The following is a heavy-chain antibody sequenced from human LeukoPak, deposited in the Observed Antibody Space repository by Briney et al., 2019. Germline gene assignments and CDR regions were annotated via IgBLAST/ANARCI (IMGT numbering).Heavy chain of an antibody. CDR2: ISYDGSNK. Sequence: GGSLRLSCAASGFTFSSYSMNWVRQAPGKGLEWVAVISYDGSNKYYADSVKGRFTISRDNSKNTLYLQMNSLRAEDTAVYYCAKDAAGYYYDSSGYLNWFDPWGQGTLVTVSS. J-gene: IGHJ5*02. D-gene: IGHD3-22*01. V-gene: IGHV3-30*18. CDR1: GFTFSSYS. CDR3: AKDAAGYYYDSSGYLNWFDP.